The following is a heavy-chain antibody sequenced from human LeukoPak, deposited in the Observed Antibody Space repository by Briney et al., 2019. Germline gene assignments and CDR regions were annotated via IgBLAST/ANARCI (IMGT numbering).Heavy chain of an antibody. CDR3: AKDGEAFGVVIAYFDY. V-gene: IGHV3-7*01. D-gene: IGHD3-3*01. CDR1: GFTFSSYW. J-gene: IGHJ4*02. Sequence: GGSLRLSCSASGFTFSSYWMSWVRQAPGKGLEWVANIKQDGSEKYYVDSVKGRFTISRDNAKNTLYLQMNSLRAEDTAVYYCAKDGEAFGVVIAYFDYWGQGTLVTVSS. CDR2: IKQDGSEK.